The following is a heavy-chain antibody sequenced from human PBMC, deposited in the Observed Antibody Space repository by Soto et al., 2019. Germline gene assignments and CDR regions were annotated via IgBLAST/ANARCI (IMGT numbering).Heavy chain of an antibody. Sequence: EVQLLGSGGGLVQPGGSLRLSCAASGFTFSSYAMNWVRQAPGKGLEWVSTFDNSDGRTYYSDSVKGRFTISRDNSKNTLFLQMNSLRPEDTAVYYCAKVRDTTMDMNFDYWGQGTLVTVSS. J-gene: IGHJ4*02. CDR3: AKVRDTTMDMNFDY. CDR2: FDNSDGRT. D-gene: IGHD5-18*01. V-gene: IGHV3-23*01. CDR1: GFTFSSYA.